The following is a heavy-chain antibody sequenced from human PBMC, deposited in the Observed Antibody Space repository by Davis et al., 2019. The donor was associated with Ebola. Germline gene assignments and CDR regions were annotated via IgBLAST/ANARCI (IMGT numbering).Heavy chain of an antibody. V-gene: IGHV3-20*01. J-gene: IGHJ5*01. CDR2: INWNGASS. CDR3: ARVNAATGYSRFDT. CDR1: GFTFSSYS. D-gene: IGHD3-9*01. Sequence: GGSLRLSCAASGFTFSSYSMTWVRQAPGKGLEWVSGINWNGASSGYADSVKGRFTISRDNVKNSLYLRMNDLRVEDTAFYHCARVNAATGYSRFDTWGQGTLVTVSS.